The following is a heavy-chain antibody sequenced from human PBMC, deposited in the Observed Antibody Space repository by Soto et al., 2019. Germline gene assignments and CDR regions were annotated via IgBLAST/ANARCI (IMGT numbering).Heavy chain of an antibody. CDR1: GGTFSSYG. CDR2: IIPIFVTT. D-gene: IGHD2-15*01. V-gene: IGHV1-69*01. J-gene: IGHJ6*02. Sequence: VQLVQSGAEVKKPGSSVKVSCKASGGTFSSYGINWVRQAPGQGLEWMGGIIPIFVTTYYAQRFQDRVTITADESTSTDYMELSSLRSEDTAVYYCAGGPKVVVVAATGYYYYYGMDVWGQGTTVTVSS. CDR3: AGGPKVVVVAATGYYYYYGMDV.